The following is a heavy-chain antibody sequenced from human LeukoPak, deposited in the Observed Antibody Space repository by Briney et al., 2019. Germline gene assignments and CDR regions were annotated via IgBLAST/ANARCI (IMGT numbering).Heavy chain of an antibody. Sequence: PSETLSLTCAVYGGSFSGYYWSWIRQPPGKGLEWIGEINHSGSTNYNPSLKSRVTISVDTSKNQFSLKLSSVTAADTAVYYGARHLPYYYDSSGFRKRANYYYYGMDVWGQGTTVTVSS. CDR2: INHSGST. D-gene: IGHD3-22*01. CDR1: GGSFSGYY. J-gene: IGHJ6*02. V-gene: IGHV4-34*01. CDR3: ARHLPYYYDSSGFRKRANYYYYGMDV.